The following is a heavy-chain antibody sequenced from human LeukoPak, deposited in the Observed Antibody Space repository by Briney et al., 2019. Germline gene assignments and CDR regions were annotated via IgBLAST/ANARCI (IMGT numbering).Heavy chain of an antibody. CDR1: GYTFTSYD. CDR3: ARRHGRCSDGSCYYPDY. D-gene: IGHD2-15*01. Sequence: GASVKVSCKASGYTFTSYDINWVRQATGQGLEWMGWMNPNSGNTGYAQKFQGRVNMTRNSSITTAYMELSSRRSEDAAVYYCARRHGRCSDGSCYYPDYWGQGTLVTVSS. J-gene: IGHJ4*02. CDR2: MNPNSGNT. V-gene: IGHV1-8*01.